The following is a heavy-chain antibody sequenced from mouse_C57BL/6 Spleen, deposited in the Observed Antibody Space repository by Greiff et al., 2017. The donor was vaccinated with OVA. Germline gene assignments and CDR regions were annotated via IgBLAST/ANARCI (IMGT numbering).Heavy chain of an antibody. Sequence: VQLQQPGAELVKPGASVTLSCKASGYTFTSYWMHWVKQRPGQGLEWIGMIHPNSGSTNYNEKFKSKATLTVDKSSSTAYMQLSSLTSEDSAVYYCARYYYGFYYAMDYWGQGTSVTVSS. CDR1: GYTFTSYW. CDR2: IHPNSGST. J-gene: IGHJ4*01. D-gene: IGHD1-1*01. CDR3: ARYYYGFYYAMDY. V-gene: IGHV1-64*01.